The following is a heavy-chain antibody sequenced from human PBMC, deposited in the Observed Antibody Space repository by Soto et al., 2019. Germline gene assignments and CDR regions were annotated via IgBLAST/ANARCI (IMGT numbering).Heavy chain of an antibody. CDR3: ARMRDSSGYYSGAGY. J-gene: IGHJ4*02. V-gene: IGHV1-69*13. D-gene: IGHD3-22*01. CDR2: IIPIFGTA. CDR1: GGAFSSYA. Sequence: SVKVSCKASGGAFSSYAISWVRQAPGQGLEWMGGIIPIFGTANYAQKFQGRVTITADESTSTAYMELSSLRSEDTAVYYCARMRDSSGYYSGAGYWGQGTLVTVSS.